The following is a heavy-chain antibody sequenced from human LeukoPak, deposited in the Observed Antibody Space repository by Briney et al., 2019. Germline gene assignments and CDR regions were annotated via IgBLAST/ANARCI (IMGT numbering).Heavy chain of an antibody. CDR3: ARVGSGSYVSDP. J-gene: IGHJ5*02. V-gene: IGHV1-69*01. CDR2: IIPIFGTA. Sequence: GSSVKVSCKASGGTFSSYAISWVRQAPGQGLEWMGGIIPIFGTANYAQKFQGRVTITADESTSTAYMELGSLRSEDTAVYYCARVGSGSYVSDPWGQGTLVTVSS. CDR1: GGTFSSYA. D-gene: IGHD1-26*01.